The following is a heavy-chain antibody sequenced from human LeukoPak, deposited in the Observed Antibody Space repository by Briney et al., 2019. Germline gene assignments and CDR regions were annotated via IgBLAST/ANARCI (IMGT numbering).Heavy chain of an antibody. J-gene: IGHJ4*02. D-gene: IGHD3-10*01. CDR1: GFTFSDYW. CDR2: INTDGSTI. Sequence: PGGSLRLSCAASGFTFSDYWLHWVRPAPGKGLVWVSRINTDGSTINYAGSVKGRFTISRDDAKNTLYLQMNDLRAEDTAVYYCARAGSFRFDYWGQGTLVTVSS. V-gene: IGHV3-74*01. CDR3: ARAGSFRFDY.